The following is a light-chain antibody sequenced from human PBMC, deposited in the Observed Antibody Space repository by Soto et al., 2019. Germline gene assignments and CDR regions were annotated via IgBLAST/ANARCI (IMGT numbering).Light chain of an antibody. CDR2: DAS. CDR1: QSVSSY. J-gene: IGKJ3*01. V-gene: IGKV3-11*01. Sequence: VMPQTPASLSLSPRERATLSCRASQSVSSYLAWYQQKPGQAPRPLIYDASNKATGIPARFSGSGSGTEFTFTIIILKLEASDFYTCKSRHSWSFAFG. CDR3: KSRHSWSFA.